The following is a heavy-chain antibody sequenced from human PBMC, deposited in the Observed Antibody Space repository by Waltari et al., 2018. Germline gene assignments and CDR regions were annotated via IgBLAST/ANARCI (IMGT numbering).Heavy chain of an antibody. CDR1: GYTSITYY. CDR2: IDPSGQST. V-gene: IGHV1-46*01. J-gene: IGHJ5*01. Sequence: QVQLVQSGAEVKKPGASVNISCKASGYTSITYYIHWVRQAPGQGLEWMGKIDPSGQSTSYGQKLQGRVTMTRDTSTNTAYMELSGLRSEDTAVYYCARGGYSGSYYKFDPWGQGTLVIVAS. CDR3: ARGGYSGSYYKFDP. D-gene: IGHD1-26*01.